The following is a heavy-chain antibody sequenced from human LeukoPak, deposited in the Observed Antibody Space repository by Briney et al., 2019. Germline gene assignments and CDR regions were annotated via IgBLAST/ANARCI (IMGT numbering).Heavy chain of an antibody. Sequence: PSETLSLTSTVSGGSISSYSWSWIRHPPRKGLEWIAYIFYSGSTNYNPSLKSRVTISVDTSKNQFSLKLSSVTAADTAVYYCAREGYYYDSSGYSDAFDVWGQGTMVTVSS. J-gene: IGHJ3*01. CDR1: GGSISSYS. D-gene: IGHD3-22*01. V-gene: IGHV4-59*01. CDR3: AREGYYYDSSGYSDAFDV. CDR2: IFYSGST.